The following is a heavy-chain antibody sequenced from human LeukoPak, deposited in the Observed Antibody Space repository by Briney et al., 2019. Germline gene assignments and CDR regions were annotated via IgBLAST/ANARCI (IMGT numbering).Heavy chain of an antibody. V-gene: IGHV3-23*01. Sequence: GGSLRLSCAASGFTFSAFAMTWVRQAQGKAPEWISSITGGGNSVFYADSVKGRFTFSRDNSRNTLYLQMDSLRAEDTAVYYCAKGAGAGKVDWFDPWGQGTQVTVSS. CDR2: ITGGGNSV. J-gene: IGHJ5*02. CDR1: GFTFSAFA. CDR3: AKGAGAGKVDWFDP. D-gene: IGHD6-13*01.